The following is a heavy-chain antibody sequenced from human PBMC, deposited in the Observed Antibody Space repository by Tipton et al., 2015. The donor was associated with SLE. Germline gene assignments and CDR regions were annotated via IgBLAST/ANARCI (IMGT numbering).Heavy chain of an antibody. V-gene: IGHV3-33*01. CDR2: IWFDGSSE. Sequence: SLRLSCAASGFTFSSYGMHWVRQAPGKGLEWVAVIWFDGSSEYYADSVKGRFTISRDNSKNTLYLQMDSLRAEDTAVYYCARRFGTYSNYYYYMDVCGKGTTVTVSS. CDR3: ARRFGTYSNYYYYMDV. D-gene: IGHD3-10*01. J-gene: IGHJ6*03. CDR1: GFTFSSYG.